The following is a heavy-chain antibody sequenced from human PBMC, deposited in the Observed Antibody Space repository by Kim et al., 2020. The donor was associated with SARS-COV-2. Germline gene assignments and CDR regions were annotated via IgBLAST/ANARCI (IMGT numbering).Heavy chain of an antibody. CDR1: GFTFSSYW. CDR2: IKQDGSEK. D-gene: IGHD3-10*01. J-gene: IGHJ4*02. Sequence: GGSLRLSCAASGFTFSSYWMSWVRQAPGKGLEWVANIKQDGSEKYYVDSVKGRFTISRDNAKNSLYLQMNSLRAEDTAVYYCARAARTMVYYFDYWGQGTLVTVSS. V-gene: IGHV3-7*03. CDR3: ARAARTMVYYFDY.